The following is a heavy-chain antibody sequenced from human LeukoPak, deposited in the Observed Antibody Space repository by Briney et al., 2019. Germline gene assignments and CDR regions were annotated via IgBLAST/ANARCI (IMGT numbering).Heavy chain of an antibody. Sequence: PGGTLRLSCAVSGFTFSSYSMSWVRQAPGKGLEWVSGVSGSGGTTYYADSVKGRFTISRDNSKNTLYLQMNSLRAEDTAVYYCAYLLGDAVPWGKGTTVTVSS. CDR1: GFTFSSYS. CDR2: VSGSGGTT. CDR3: AYLLGDAVP. V-gene: IGHV3-23*01. J-gene: IGHJ6*04. D-gene: IGHD3-16*01.